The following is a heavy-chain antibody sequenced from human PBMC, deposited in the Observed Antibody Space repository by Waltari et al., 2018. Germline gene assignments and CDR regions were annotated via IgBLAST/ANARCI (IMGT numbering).Heavy chain of an antibody. CDR1: GFTFSGYW. CDR2: IKQDGSDK. CDR3: ARVNWNYDSPLNY. D-gene: IGHD1-7*01. Sequence: EVQLVESGGGLVQPGGSLRLPCAASGFTFSGYWMSWVGQAPGKGLEWVANIKQDGSDKYYVDSVKGRFTISRDNAKNSLYLQMNSLRVEDTAVYYCARVNWNYDSPLNYWGQGTLVTVSS. J-gene: IGHJ4*02. V-gene: IGHV3-7*01.